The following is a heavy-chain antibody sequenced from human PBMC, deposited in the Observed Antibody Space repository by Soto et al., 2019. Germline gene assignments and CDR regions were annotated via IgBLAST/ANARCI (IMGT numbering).Heavy chain of an antibody. CDR2: INHSGST. CDR1: GGSFSGYY. V-gene: IGHV4-34*01. CDR3: GGLATYYYYYYGMDV. J-gene: IGHJ6*02. Sequence: SETLSLTCAVYGGSFSGYYWSWIRQPPGKGLEWIGEINHSGSTNYNPSLKSRVTISVDTSKNQFSLKLTSVTAADTAVYYCGGLATYYYYYYGMDVWGQGTTVTVSS.